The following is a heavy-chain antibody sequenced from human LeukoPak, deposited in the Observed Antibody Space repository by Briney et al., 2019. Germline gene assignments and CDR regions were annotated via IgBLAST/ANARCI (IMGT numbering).Heavy chain of an antibody. CDR2: ISNSGTIT. CDR3: TTESFHY. Sequence: HGPVKGLEWVSIISNSGTITSYADSVKGRFTISRDNSKNTVYLQMNSLRAEDTALYYCTTESFHYWGQGSLVAVSS. J-gene: IGHJ4*02. D-gene: IGHD3-10*01. V-gene: IGHV3-23*01.